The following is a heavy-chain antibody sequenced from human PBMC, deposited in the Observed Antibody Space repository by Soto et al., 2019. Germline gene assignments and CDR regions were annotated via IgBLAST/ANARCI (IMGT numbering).Heavy chain of an antibody. D-gene: IGHD2-15*01. CDR3: ARAGYCSGGTCFHGNCDY. CDR1: GYTFTTYY. V-gene: IGHV1-46*01. J-gene: IGHJ4*02. CDR2: NNPNGGST. Sequence: GASVKVSCKASGYTFTTYYMHWVRQAPGQGLEWLGINNPNGGSTTYAQKFQGRVTMTRDTSTSTVYLELSSLRSEDTAVYYCARAGYCSGGTCFHGNCDYWGQGTLVTVSS.